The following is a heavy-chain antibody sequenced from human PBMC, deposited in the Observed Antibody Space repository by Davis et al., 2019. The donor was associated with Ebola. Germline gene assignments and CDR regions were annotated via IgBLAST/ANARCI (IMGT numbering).Heavy chain of an antibody. V-gene: IGHV3-33*01. CDR1: GFTFSSYG. CDR3: ARDDRAFPNYGDYTHKAENYYGMDV. Sequence: PGGSLRLSCAASGFTFSSYGMHWVRQAPGKGLEWVAVIWYDGSNKYYADSVKGRFTISRDNSKNTLYLQMNSLRAEDTAVYYCARDDRAFPNYGDYTHKAENYYGMDVWGQGTTVTVSS. J-gene: IGHJ6*02. D-gene: IGHD4-17*01. CDR2: IWYDGSNK.